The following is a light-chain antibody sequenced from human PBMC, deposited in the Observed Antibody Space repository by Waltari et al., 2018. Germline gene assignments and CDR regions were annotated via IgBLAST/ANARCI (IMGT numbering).Light chain of an antibody. V-gene: IGKV1-5*03. CDR2: QAS. CDR1: ARSGWW. CDR3: QQYNTYPRT. J-gene: IGKJ1*01. Sequence: TDRARARSGWWLAVYDTKPGRAPKLMFDQASCLEDGVPARLSGSGFETEFSLSISRLQPEDFTTYYCQQYNTYPRTFGQGTNVEIK.